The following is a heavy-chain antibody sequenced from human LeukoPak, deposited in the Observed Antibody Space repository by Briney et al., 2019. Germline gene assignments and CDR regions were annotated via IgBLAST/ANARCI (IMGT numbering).Heavy chain of an antibody. J-gene: IGHJ4*02. CDR3: ARDPTSEISVPHYFDD. D-gene: IGHD5/OR15-5a*01. Sequence: SETLSLTCAVYGGAFSGYHWNWIRQAPGKGLEWIGEVNHRGMTNYTPSLKSRVIISADMSKNQFSLKLDSVTAADTAMYYCARDPTSEISVPHYFDDWGQGTLVTVSS. V-gene: IGHV4-34*01. CDR1: GGAFSGYH. CDR2: VNHRGMT.